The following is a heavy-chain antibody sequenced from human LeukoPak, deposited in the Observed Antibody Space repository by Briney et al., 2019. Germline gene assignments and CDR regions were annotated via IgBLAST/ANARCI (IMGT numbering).Heavy chain of an antibody. V-gene: IGHV3-48*03. CDR2: ISSSGSTI. CDR1: GFTFSSYE. J-gene: IGHJ4*02. CDR3: ARAGRGYSHGYSDY. D-gene: IGHD5-18*01. Sequence: PGGSLRLSCAASGFTFSSYEMNWVRQAPGKGLEWVSYISSSGSTIYYADSVKGRFTISRDNAKNSLYLQMNSLRSDDTAVYYCARAGRGYSHGYSDYWGQGTLVTVSS.